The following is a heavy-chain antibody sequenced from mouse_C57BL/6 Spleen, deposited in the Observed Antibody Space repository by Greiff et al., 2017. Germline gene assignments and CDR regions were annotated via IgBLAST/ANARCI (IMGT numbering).Heavy chain of an antibody. J-gene: IGHJ1*03. D-gene: IGHD1-1*01. CDR2: IWSGGST. CDR1: GFSLTSYG. CDR3: ARNPGYYGSPLWYFEV. Sequence: VKLQESGPGLVQPSQSLSITCTVSGFSLTSYGVHWVRQSPGKGLEWLGVIWSGGSTDYNAAFISRLGISKDNSKSQVFFKMNSLQADDTAIYYCARNPGYYGSPLWYFEVWGTGTTVTVAS. V-gene: IGHV2-2*01.